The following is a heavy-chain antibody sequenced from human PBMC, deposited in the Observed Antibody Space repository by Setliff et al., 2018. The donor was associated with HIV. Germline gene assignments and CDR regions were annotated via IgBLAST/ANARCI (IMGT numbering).Heavy chain of an antibody. CDR1: GYTFSGYY. Sequence: ASVNVSCKASGYTFSGYYLHWVRRAPGQGLEWMGWINPNSGGGNYAQNFQGRVTMTRDTSISTAYMELNRLRSDDTAMYFCAAVVGARDYFDDWGQGTLVTVSS. J-gene: IGHJ4*02. CDR3: AAVVGARDYFDD. V-gene: IGHV1-2*02. D-gene: IGHD2-15*01. CDR2: INPNSGGG.